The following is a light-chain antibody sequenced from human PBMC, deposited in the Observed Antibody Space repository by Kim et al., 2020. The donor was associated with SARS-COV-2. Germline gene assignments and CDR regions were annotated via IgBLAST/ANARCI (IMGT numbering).Light chain of an antibody. J-gene: IGKJ2*03. CDR2: GAS. CDR1: QSVNTN. Sequence: VSPGETATHSCRASQSVNTNFAWYQQKPGQAPRLLIYGASTRASGVPARFSGSGSGTEFTLTISSLQSEDFAVYYCQQFNSWPLYSFGQGTKLEI. CDR3: QQFNSWPLYS. V-gene: IGKV3-15*01.